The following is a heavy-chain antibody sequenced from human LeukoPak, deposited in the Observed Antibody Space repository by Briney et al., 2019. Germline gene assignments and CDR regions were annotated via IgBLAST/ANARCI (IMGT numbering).Heavy chain of an antibody. V-gene: IGHV4-34*01. D-gene: IGHD5-12*01. Sequence: SETLSLTCAVYGGSFSGYYWSWIRQPPGKGLEWIGEINHSGSTNCNPSLKSRVTISVDTSKNQFSLKLSSVTAADTAVYYCARGDIVATIGYWGQGTLVTVSS. CDR1: GGSFSGYY. J-gene: IGHJ4*02. CDR3: ARGDIVATIGY. CDR2: INHSGST.